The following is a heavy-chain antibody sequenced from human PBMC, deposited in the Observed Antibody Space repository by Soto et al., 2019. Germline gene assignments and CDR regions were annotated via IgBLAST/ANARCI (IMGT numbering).Heavy chain of an antibody. J-gene: IGHJ4*02. CDR3: ARYSYSIFSDY. D-gene: IGHD5-18*01. V-gene: IGHV4-39*01. CDR1: GGSISSSSYY. CDR2: IYYSGST. Sequence: QLQLQESGPGLVKPSETLSLTCTVSGGSISSSSYYWGWIRQPPGKGLEWIGSIYYSGSTYYNPSLKSRVTISVDTSKNQFSLKLSSVTAADTAVYYCARYSYSIFSDYWGQGTLVTVSS.